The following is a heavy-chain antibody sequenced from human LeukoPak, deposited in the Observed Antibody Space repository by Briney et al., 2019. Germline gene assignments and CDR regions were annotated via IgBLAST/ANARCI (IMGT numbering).Heavy chain of an antibody. Sequence: GGSLRLSCAASGFTVSSNYMSWVRRAPGKGLEWVSLIYSGGSTYYADSVKGRFTISRNNAKNSLFLQMNSLRAEDTAVYYCAELGITMIGGVWGKGTTVTISS. CDR2: IYSGGST. CDR3: AELGITMIGGV. V-gene: IGHV3-53*01. D-gene: IGHD3-10*02. J-gene: IGHJ6*04. CDR1: GFTVSSNY.